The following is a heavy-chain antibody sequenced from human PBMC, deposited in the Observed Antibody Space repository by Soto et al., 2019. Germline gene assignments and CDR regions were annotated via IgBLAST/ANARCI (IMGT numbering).Heavy chain of an antibody. CDR1: GGSISSGGYY. CDR3: ANRYYDGSGYLHDY. D-gene: IGHD3-22*01. V-gene: IGHV4-31*03. Sequence: SETLSLTCTVSGGSISSGGYYWSWIRQHPGKGLEWIGNIYYSGRTYYNPSLKSRVTISVDTSKNQFSLKVSSVTGADTAVYYCANRYYDGSGYLHDYWGQGSLVTVSS. J-gene: IGHJ4*02. CDR2: IYYSGRT.